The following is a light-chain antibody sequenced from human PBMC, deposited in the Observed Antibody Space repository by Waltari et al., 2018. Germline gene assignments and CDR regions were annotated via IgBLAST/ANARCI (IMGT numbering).Light chain of an antibody. J-gene: IGLJ3*02. V-gene: IGLV3-1*01. Sequence: SYELTQPPSVSVSSGQTAIITCSGDKLGDKYVCWYQQKPGQSPVLIIYEDTMRPSGIPERFSGSNSGNTATLTIGGTQTLDGADYYCQVWDGITSTGVFGGGTRLTVL. CDR2: EDT. CDR3: QVWDGITSTGV. CDR1: KLGDKY.